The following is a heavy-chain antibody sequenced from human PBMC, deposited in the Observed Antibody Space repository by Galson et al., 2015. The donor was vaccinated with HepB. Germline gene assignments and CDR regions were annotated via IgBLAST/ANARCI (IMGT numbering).Heavy chain of an antibody. V-gene: IGHV3-11*01. CDR2: ISSSGSTI. J-gene: IGHJ3*02. D-gene: IGHD3-10*01. Sequence: SLRLSCAASGFTFSDYYMSWIRQAPGKGLEWVSYISSSGSTIYYADSVKGRFTISRDNAKNSLYLQMNSLRAEDTAVYYCARDSAVLPTMVRGGGVVDAFDIWGQGTMVTVSS. CDR3: ARDSAVLPTMVRGGGVVDAFDI. CDR1: GFTFSDYY.